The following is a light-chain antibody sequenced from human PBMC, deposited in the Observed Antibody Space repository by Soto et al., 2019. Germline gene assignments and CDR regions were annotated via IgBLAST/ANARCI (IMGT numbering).Light chain of an antibody. CDR1: QNVRTF. J-gene: IGKJ1*01. V-gene: IGKV3-11*01. Sequence: EVVLTQSPATLSLSPGERAXXXXXXSQNVRTFLDWYQQKPGQAPRLLIYGASXRATGIPARFSGSGSGTDFTLTISSLEPEDFAVYYCQQHSHWPPWTFGQGTKVDI. CDR2: GAS. CDR3: QQHSHWPPWT.